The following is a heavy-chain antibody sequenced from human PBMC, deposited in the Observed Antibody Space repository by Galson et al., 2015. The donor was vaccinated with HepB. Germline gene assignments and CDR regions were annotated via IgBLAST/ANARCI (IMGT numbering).Heavy chain of an antibody. D-gene: IGHD3-10*01. CDR3: ARERGAYGSGSYYIDY. Sequence: SVKVSCKASGGTFSSYAISWVRQAPGQGLEWMGRIIPILGIANYAQKFQGRVTITADKSTSTAYMELSSLRSEDTAVYYCARERGAYGSGSYYIDYWGQGTLVTVSS. V-gene: IGHV1-69*04. CDR1: GGTFSSYA. J-gene: IGHJ4*02. CDR2: IIPILGIA.